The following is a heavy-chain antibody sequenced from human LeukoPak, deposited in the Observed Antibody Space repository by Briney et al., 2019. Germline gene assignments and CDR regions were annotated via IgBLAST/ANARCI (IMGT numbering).Heavy chain of an antibody. CDR1: GFTFSSYA. CDR3: AQVPASSYGYSYYGMDV. V-gene: IGHV3-23*01. Sequence: GGSLRLSCAASGFTFSSYAMSWVRQAPGKGLEWVSAISGRGGSTYYADSVKGRFTSSRDNSKNTLYLQMTSLRAEDTAVYYCAQVPASSYGYSYYGMDVWGQGTTVTVSS. J-gene: IGHJ6*02. D-gene: IGHD5-18*01. CDR2: ISGRGGST.